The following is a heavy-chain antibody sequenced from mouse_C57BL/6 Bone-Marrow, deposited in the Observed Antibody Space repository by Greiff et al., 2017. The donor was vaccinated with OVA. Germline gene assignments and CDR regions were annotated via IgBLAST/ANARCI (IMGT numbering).Heavy chain of an antibody. J-gene: IGHJ4*01. D-gene: IGHD1-1*01. CDR2: IYPRSGNT. CDR1: GYTFTSYG. V-gene: IGHV1-81*01. Sequence: VKLVESGAELARPGASVKLSCKASGYTFTSYGISWVKQRTGQGLEWIGEIYPRSGNTYYNEKFKGKATLTADKSSSTAYMELRSLTSEDSAVYFCARDPYGPYAMDYWGQGTSVTVSS. CDR3: ARDPYGPYAMDY.